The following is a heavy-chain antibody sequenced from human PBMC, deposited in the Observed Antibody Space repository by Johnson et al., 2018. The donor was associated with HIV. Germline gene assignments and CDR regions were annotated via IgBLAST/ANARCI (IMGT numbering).Heavy chain of an antibody. CDR1: GFTFSDYY. J-gene: IGHJ3*02. CDR2: VKQGGSEK. Sequence: MLLVESGGGLVQPGGSLRLSCAASGFTFSDYYMSWVRQAPGKRLEWVANVKQGGSEKYSVDSVKGRFIISRDNANNSLYLQMNSLRAEDTAVYYCATLNGHAFDIWGQGTMVTVSS. V-gene: IGHV3-7*05. CDR3: ATLNGHAFDI.